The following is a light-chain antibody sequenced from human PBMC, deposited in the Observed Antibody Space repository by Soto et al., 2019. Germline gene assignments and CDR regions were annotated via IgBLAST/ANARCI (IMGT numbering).Light chain of an antibody. CDR2: AAS. CDR3: QQSYSTPPRT. V-gene: IGKV1-39*01. Sequence: DIQMTQSPSSLSASVGDRVTITCRASQSISSYLNWYQQKPGKAPKLLIYAASSLQSGVPSRFSCSGSGTEFTLTISSLQPEDFATYYCQQSYSTPPRTFGPGTKVDIK. CDR1: QSISSY. J-gene: IGKJ3*01.